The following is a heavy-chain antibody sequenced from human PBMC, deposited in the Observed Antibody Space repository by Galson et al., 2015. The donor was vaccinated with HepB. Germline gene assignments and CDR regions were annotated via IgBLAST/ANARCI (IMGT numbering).Heavy chain of an antibody. J-gene: IGHJ4*02. Sequence: SVKVSCKASGYTFPNYDITWVRQAPGQGLEWMGWISTDKGHTNYAQKLQGRVTMTTDTSTSTAYMELRSLRSDDTAVYYCARDLRGKVMISFGGVIAKALFDSWGQGTLVIVSS. V-gene: IGHV1-18*01. CDR3: ARDLRGKVMISFGGVIAKALFDS. CDR1: GYTFPNYD. D-gene: IGHD3-16*02. CDR2: ISTDKGHT.